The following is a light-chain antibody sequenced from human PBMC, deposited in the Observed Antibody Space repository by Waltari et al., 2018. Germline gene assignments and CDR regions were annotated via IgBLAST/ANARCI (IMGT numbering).Light chain of an antibody. CDR3: CSYAGRYTVL. CDR1: YSNIGAYDY. J-gene: IGLJ2*01. CDR2: DVN. V-gene: IGLV2-11*01. Sequence: QSALTQPRSVSGSPGQSVTISCTGTYSNIGAYDYVSWYPQHPGKAPKVMIHDVNLRPSGAPYRFHSSKSGNTASLTISGLQAEDEADYYCCSYAGRYTVLFGGGTKLTVL.